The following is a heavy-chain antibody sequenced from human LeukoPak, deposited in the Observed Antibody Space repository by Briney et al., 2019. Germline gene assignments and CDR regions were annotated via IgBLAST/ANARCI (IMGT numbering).Heavy chain of an antibody. CDR1: GYTFSNYG. V-gene: IGHV1-18*01. D-gene: IGHD6-13*01. J-gene: IGHJ4*02. Sequence: XSVKVSCKASGYTFSNYGIHWVRQAPGHGLEWMGWISGINTNTNYAQKVQGRVTMTADTSTATAYMELRSLRSDDTAVYYCARARFSSRNRDGYFDSWGEGTLVTVSS. CDR3: ARARFSSRNRDGYFDS. CDR2: ISGINTNT.